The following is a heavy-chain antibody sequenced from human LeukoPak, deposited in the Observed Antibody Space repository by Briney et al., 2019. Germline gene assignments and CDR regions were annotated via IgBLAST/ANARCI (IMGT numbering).Heavy chain of an antibody. CDR2: INPNTGGA. CDR1: GYTFSNYY. D-gene: IGHD2-15*01. Sequence: ASVKVSCKXSGYTFSNYYIHWLRQAPGQGLEWMGRINPNTGGANYAQNFQGRVTMTRDTSTSTAYMDLSRLTSDDTATYYCAITYSNNAFDVWGQGTVVTVSS. J-gene: IGHJ3*01. V-gene: IGHV1-2*06. CDR3: AITYSNNAFDV.